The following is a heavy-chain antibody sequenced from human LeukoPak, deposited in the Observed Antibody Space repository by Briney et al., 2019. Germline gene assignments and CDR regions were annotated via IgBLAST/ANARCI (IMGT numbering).Heavy chain of an antibody. CDR1: GGSISSGGYY. CDR2: IYHSGST. J-gene: IGHJ4*02. CDR3: ARALPRPLLWFGELSRFDY. Sequence: PSQTLSLACTVSGGSISSGGYYWSWIRQPPGKGLEWIGYIYHSGSTYYNPSLKSRVTISVDTSKNQFSLKLSSVTAADTAVYYCARALPRPLLWFGELSRFDYWGQGTLVTVSS. V-gene: IGHV4-30-2*01. D-gene: IGHD3-10*01.